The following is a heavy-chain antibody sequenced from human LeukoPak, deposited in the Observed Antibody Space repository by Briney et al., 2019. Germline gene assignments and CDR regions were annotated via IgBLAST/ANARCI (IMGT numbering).Heavy chain of an antibody. CDR2: INNDDTK. CDR1: GFTFSNAW. D-gene: IGHD6-6*01. J-gene: IGHJ4*02. CDR3: ARDTDGLGY. Sequence: GGSLRLSCAASGFTFSNAWMHWVRQAPGKGLVWVSCINNDDTKVYADSVRGRFTISRDNAKNTMFLQMNGLRAEDTAVYYCARDTDGLGYWGQGTLVTVSS. V-gene: IGHV3-74*01.